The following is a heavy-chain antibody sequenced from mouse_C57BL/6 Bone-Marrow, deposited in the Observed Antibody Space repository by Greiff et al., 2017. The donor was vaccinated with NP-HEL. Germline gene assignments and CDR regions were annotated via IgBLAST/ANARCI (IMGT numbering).Heavy chain of an antibody. CDR3: ANYYGSREDWYFDV. V-gene: IGHV1-53*01. J-gene: IGHJ1*03. CDR2: INPSNGGT. Sequence: QVQLQQPGTALVKPGASVKLSCKASGYTFTSYWMHWVKQRPGQGLAWIGNINPSNGGTNYNEKFKSKATLTVDKSSSTAYMQLSSLTSEDSAVYYCANYYGSREDWYFDVWGTGTTVTVSS. CDR1: GYTFTSYW. D-gene: IGHD1-1*01.